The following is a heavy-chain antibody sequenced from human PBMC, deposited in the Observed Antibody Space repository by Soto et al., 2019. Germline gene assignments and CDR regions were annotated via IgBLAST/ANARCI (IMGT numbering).Heavy chain of an antibody. V-gene: IGHV3-21*01. Sequence: EVQLVESGGGLVKPGGSLRLSCAASGFTFSSYSMNWVRQAPGKGLEWVSSISSSSSYIYYADSVKGRFTISRDNAKNSLYLKMNSLRAEDTAVYYCARGGGTRIVVVYDYYYYYMDVWGKGTTVTVSS. CDR1: GFTFSSYS. J-gene: IGHJ6*03. CDR2: ISSSSSYI. D-gene: IGHD2-15*01. CDR3: ARGGGTRIVVVYDYYYYYMDV.